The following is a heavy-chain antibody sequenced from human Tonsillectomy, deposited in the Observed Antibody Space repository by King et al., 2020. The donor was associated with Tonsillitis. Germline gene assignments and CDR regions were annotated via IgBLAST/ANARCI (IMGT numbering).Heavy chain of an antibody. CDR1: GVTFSSYG. D-gene: IGHD1-26*01. CDR3: ARESGSHRWAVDI. Sequence: VQLVESGGGVVQPGRSLRLSCAASGVTFSSYGMHWVRQAPGKGLEWVAVIWYDGSNKYYADSVKGRFTISRDNSKNMLYLQMKSLRAEDTAVYYCARESGSHRWAVDIWGQGTMVSVSS. J-gene: IGHJ3*02. V-gene: IGHV3-33*01. CDR2: IWYDGSNK.